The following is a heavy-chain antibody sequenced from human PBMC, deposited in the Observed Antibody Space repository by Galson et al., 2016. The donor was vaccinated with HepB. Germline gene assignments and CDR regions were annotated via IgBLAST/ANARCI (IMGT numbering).Heavy chain of an antibody. CDR3: AKELHSDDFWRGYTLSYYGMDV. D-gene: IGHD3-3*01. V-gene: IGHV3-30*18. Sequence: SLRLSCAVSGFSVNSYGVHWVRQSPDKRLEWIAVMSYDGSVKRYADSVKGRFTISRDNSRNTLYLQMNRLRVEDTAIYYCAKELHSDDFWRGYTLSYYGMDVWGQGTTVTVSS. CDR2: MSYDGSVK. J-gene: IGHJ6*02. CDR1: GFSVNSYG.